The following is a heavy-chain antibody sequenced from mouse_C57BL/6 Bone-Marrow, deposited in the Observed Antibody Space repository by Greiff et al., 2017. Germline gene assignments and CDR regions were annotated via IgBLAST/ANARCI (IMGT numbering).Heavy chain of an antibody. CDR1: GFTFRSYA. D-gene: IGHD1-1*01. Sequence: EVMVVESGEGLVKPGGSLKLSCAASGFTFRSYAMSWVRQTPEKRLEWVAYISSGGDYIYYADTVKGRFPISRDNARNTLYLQMSSLKSEDTAMYYCTREAVTTVVAYYFDYWGQGTTLTVSS. CDR2: ISSGGDYI. CDR3: TREAVTTVVAYYFDY. V-gene: IGHV5-9-1*02. J-gene: IGHJ2*01.